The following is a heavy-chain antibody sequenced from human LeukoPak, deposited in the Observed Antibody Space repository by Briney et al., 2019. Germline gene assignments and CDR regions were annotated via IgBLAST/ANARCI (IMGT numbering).Heavy chain of an antibody. D-gene: IGHD2/OR15-2a*01. J-gene: IGHJ4*02. CDR1: GFTFTNYA. CDR2: ISGSGGST. Sequence: PGGSLRLSCAASGFTFTNYAMSWVRQAPGKGLEWVSGISGSGGSTYYADSVKGRFTISRDNSRNTLYLQMNSLRAEDTAVYYCAKGPLLWNWGQGTLVTVSS. V-gene: IGHV3-23*01. CDR3: AKGPLLWN.